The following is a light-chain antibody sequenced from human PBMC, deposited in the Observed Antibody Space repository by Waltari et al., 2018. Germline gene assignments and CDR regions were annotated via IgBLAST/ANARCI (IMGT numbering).Light chain of an antibody. J-gene: IGLJ3*02. Sequence: QSVLTQPPSVSAAPGQRVTISCSGGSSNIGNNDVSWYRQFPGTAPKLLITDNNKRPFGIPDRFSGSKSGTSATLGITGLQTGDEADYYCATWDSRLSVVVFGGGTKVTVL. V-gene: IGLV1-51*01. CDR1: SSNIGNND. CDR3: ATWDSRLSVVV. CDR2: DNN.